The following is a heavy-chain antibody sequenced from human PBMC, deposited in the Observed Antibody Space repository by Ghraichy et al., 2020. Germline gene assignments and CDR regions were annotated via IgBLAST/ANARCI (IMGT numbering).Heavy chain of an antibody. J-gene: IGHJ4*02. CDR2: ISGSGGST. V-gene: IGHV3-23*01. CDR1: GFTFSSYA. CDR3: AKSRLGHISRDYGDY. D-gene: IGHD4/OR15-4a*01. Sequence: GSLRLSCAASGFTFSSYAMSWVRQAPGKELEWVSAISGSGGSTYYADSVKGRFTISRDNSKNTLYLQMNSLRAEDTAVYYCAKSRLGHISRDYGDYWGQGTLVTVSS.